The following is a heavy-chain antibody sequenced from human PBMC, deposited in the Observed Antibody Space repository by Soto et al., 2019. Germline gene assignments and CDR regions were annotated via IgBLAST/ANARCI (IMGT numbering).Heavy chain of an antibody. CDR2: IIPIFGTA. D-gene: IGHD2-2*01. CDR1: RGTFCSYA. Sequence: SVKVSCKASRGTFCSYAISWVRQAPGQGLEWMGGIIPIFGTANYAQKFQGRVTITADESTSTAYMELSSLRSEDTAVYYCATLSSTSLSRYYYGMDVWGQGTTVTVSS. CDR3: ATLSSTSLSRYYYGMDV. V-gene: IGHV1-69*13. J-gene: IGHJ6*02.